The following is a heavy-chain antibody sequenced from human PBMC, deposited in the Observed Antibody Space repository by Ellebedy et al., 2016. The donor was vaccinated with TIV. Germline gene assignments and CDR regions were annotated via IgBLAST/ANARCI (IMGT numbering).Heavy chain of an antibody. D-gene: IGHD1-26*01. CDR2: ISVDSGTI. J-gene: IGHJ4*02. CDR3: ARGYLENSFDY. CDR1: GFVFNKYS. V-gene: IGHV3-48*02. Sequence: GGSLRLSXAASGFVFNKYSMDWVRQAPGTGLEWVSFISVDSGTIYYADSVQGRFTISRDNAKNSLYLQMNNLRDEDTAVYYCARGYLENSFDYWGQGTLITVSS.